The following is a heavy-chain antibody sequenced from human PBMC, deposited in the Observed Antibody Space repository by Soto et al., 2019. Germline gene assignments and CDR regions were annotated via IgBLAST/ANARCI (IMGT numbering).Heavy chain of an antibody. D-gene: IGHD3-22*01. Sequence: SVKVSCKASGVTFSSYAISWVRQAPGQGLEWMGGIIPTFGTANYAQKFQGRVTITADESTSTAYMELSSLRSEDTAVYYCAGLHYYDSSGYPHYYGMDVWGQGTTVTVSS. CDR3: AGLHYYDSSGYPHYYGMDV. CDR2: IIPTFGTA. V-gene: IGHV1-69*13. J-gene: IGHJ6*02. CDR1: GVTFSSYA.